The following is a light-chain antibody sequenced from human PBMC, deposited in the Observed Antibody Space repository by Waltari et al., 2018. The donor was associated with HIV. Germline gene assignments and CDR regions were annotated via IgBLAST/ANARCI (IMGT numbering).Light chain of an antibody. CDR2: QDS. Sequence: SYEVTQPPSVSVSPGQTASITCSGDKLGDKYACWYQQRPGQSPVLVIYQDSKRPSAIPGRFSAYNAGNTAPLAIGGTQAMDEADYYCQAGDSSTVVFGGGTKLTVL. J-gene: IGLJ2*01. V-gene: IGLV3-1*01. CDR3: QAGDSSTVV. CDR1: KLGDKY.